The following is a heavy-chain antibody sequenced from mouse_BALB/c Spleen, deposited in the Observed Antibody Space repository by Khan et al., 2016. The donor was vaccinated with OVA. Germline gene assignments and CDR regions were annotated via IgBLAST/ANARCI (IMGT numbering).Heavy chain of an antibody. CDR2: INPSNGYT. J-gene: IGHJ3*01. CDR1: GYTFTGYT. Sequence: QVQLKQSGAELARPGASVKMSCKASGYTFTGYTIHWIKKRPGQGLEWIGYINPSNGYTNYNQKFKDKATLTTDKSSTTAYLQLSSLTSDDSAVYNCVRDRAYHRSDGWFAYWGQGTLVTVSA. D-gene: IGHD2-14*01. CDR3: VRDRAYHRSDGWFAY. V-gene: IGHV1-4*01.